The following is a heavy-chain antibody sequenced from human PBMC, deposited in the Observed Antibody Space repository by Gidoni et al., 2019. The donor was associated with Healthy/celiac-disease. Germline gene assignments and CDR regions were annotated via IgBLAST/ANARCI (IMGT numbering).Heavy chain of an antibody. CDR3: ARSTMVRGVIFFDY. D-gene: IGHD3-10*01. V-gene: IGHV6-1*01. CDR1: GDSVSSNRAA. J-gene: IGHJ4*02. Sequence: QVQLQQSGPGLVKPSQTLSLTCAISGDSVSSNRAAWHWIMQSPSRGLEWLGRTYYRSKCYKDYAVSVKSRITINPDTSKNLFSLQLNSVTPEDTAVYYCARSTMVRGVIFFDYWGQGTLVTVSS. CDR2: TYYRSKCYK.